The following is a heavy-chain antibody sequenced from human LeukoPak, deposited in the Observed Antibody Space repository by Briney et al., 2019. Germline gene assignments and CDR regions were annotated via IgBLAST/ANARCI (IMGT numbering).Heavy chain of an antibody. CDR3: AKDLAAAGCDY. V-gene: IGHV3-30*18. D-gene: IGHD6-13*01. Sequence: RSLRLSCAASGFTFSNYAMHWVRQAPGKGLEWVAVISYDGGNKYYADSVKGRFTISRDNSKNTLYLQMNSLRPEDTAVYYCAKDLAAAGCDYWGQGTLVTVSS. CDR2: ISYDGGNK. J-gene: IGHJ4*02. CDR1: GFTFSNYA.